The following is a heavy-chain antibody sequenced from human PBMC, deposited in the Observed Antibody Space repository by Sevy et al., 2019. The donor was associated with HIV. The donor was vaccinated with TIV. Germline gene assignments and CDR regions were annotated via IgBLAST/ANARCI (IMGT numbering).Heavy chain of an antibody. Sequence: SETLSLTCTVSGGSISSYYWSWIWQPAGKGLEWIGRIYTSGSTNYNPSLKSRVTMSVDTSKNQFSLKLSSVTAADTAVYYCASSPAHSSGWYNPSGYYYMDVWGKGTTVTVSS. CDR3: ASSPAHSSGWYNPSGYYYMDV. J-gene: IGHJ6*03. CDR2: IYTSGST. D-gene: IGHD6-19*01. V-gene: IGHV4-4*07. CDR1: GGSISSYY.